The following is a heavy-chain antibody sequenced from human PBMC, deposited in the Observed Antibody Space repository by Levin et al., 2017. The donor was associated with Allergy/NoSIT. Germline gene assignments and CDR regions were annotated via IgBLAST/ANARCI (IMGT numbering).Heavy chain of an antibody. D-gene: IGHD3-16*02. J-gene: IGHJ4*02. CDR1: RVSFSDYY. V-gene: IGHV3-7*01. Sequence: GGSLRLSCESSRVSFSDYYMSWVRQAPGKGLECVADINEGGGDKYYVESVMGRFTISRDNGKNSVYLQMNSLRVEDTAVYYCVRSPHGRYNYWGQGTQVIVSS. CDR3: VRSPHGRYNY. CDR2: INEGGGDK.